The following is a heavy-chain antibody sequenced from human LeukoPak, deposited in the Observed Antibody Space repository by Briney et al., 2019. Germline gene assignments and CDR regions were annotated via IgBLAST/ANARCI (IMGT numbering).Heavy chain of an antibody. Sequence: GRSLRLSCAASVFTFSSYAMHWVRQAPGKGLEWVAVISYDGSNKYYADSVKGRFTISRDNSKNTLYLQMNSLRAEDTAVYYCWGSGSQRVFDYWGQGTLVTVSS. D-gene: IGHD3-16*01. CDR1: VFTFSSYA. CDR2: ISYDGSNK. J-gene: IGHJ4*02. V-gene: IGHV3-30*04. CDR3: WGSGSQRVFDY.